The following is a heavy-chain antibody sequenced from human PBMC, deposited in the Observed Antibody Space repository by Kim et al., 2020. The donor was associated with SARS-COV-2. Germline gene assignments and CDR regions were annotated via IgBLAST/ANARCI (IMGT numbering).Heavy chain of an antibody. CDR3: GRQSVATLLAFDI. V-gene: IGHV5-51*01. CDR2: VNPGDSDT. D-gene: IGHD1-26*01. J-gene: IGHJ3*02. Sequence: GESLKISCQCSGYSFTIYWIGWVRQMPGKGLELMGIVNPGDSDTRYSPSFQGQVTMSADKSINTAHLQWSSLKASDTAMYYCGRQSVATLLAFDIWGQGTMVTVSS. CDR1: GYSFTIYW.